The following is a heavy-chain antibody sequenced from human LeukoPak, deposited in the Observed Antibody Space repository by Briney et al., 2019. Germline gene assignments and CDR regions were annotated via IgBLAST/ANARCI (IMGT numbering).Heavy chain of an antibody. D-gene: IGHD2-2*01. CDR1: GGTFSSYA. CDR2: IIPMFGTA. Sequence: SVKVSCKASGGTFSSYAISWVRQAPGQGLEWMGGIIPMFGTANYAQKLQGRVTMTTDTSTSTAYMELRSLRSDDTAVYYCARDVGALLKIVVVPVKGAFDIWGQGTMVTVSS. CDR3: ARDVGALLKIVVVPVKGAFDI. J-gene: IGHJ3*02. V-gene: IGHV1-69*05.